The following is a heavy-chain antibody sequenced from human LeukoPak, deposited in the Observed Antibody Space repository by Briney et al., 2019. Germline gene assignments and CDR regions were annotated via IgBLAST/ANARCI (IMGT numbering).Heavy chain of an antibody. CDR1: GGTFSSYA. CDR2: IIPIFGTA. J-gene: IGHJ5*02. CDR3: ARVTLYDFWSGYYNWFDP. D-gene: IGHD3-3*01. Sequence: SVKVSCKASGGTFSSYAISWVRQAPGRGLEWMGGIIPIFGTANYAQKFQGRVTITADEPTSTAYVELSSLRSEDTAVYYCARVTLYDFWSGYYNWFDPWGQGTLVTVSS. V-gene: IGHV1-69*01.